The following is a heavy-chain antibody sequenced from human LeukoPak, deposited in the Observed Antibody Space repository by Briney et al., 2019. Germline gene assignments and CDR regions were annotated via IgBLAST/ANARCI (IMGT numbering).Heavy chain of an antibody. CDR2: IYSGGGT. CDR1: GFTVSTNY. V-gene: IGHV3-53*01. CDR3: ARTSIAVAATYGLDY. D-gene: IGHD6-19*01. J-gene: IGHJ4*02. Sequence: GRSLRLSCAASGFTVSTNYMSWVRQAPGKGLEWVSVIYSGGGTYYADSVKGRFTISRDNSKNTLYLRMNSLRAEDTAVYYCARTSIAVAATYGLDYWGQGILVTVCS.